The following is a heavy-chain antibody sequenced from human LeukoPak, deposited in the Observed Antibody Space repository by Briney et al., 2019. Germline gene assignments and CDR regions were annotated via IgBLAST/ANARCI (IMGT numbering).Heavy chain of an antibody. CDR1: GYTFTSDY. Sequence: ASVKVSCKASGYTFTSDYMHWVRQAPGQGLECMGIINPSGGSTSYAQKSQGRVTMTRDTSTSTVYMELSSLRSEDTAVYYCARVKGYGGMRGAFDIWGQGTMVTVSS. V-gene: IGHV1-46*01. CDR3: ARVKGYGGMRGAFDI. J-gene: IGHJ3*02. D-gene: IGHD4-23*01. CDR2: INPSGGST.